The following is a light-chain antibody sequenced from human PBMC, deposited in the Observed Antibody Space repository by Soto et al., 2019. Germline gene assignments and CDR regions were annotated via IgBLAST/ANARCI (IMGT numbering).Light chain of an antibody. Sequence: IPLTQSPSSLSASVGDRVTITCRASQGISSYLAWYQQKPGKAPKLLIYAASTLQSGVPSRFSGSGSGTDFTLTISSLQPEDFATYYCQQLESYPITFGQGTRLEIK. CDR1: QGISSY. CDR2: AAS. V-gene: IGKV1-9*01. J-gene: IGKJ5*01. CDR3: QQLESYPIT.